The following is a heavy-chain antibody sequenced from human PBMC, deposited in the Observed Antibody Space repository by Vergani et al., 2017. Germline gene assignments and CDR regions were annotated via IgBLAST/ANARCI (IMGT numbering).Heavy chain of an antibody. D-gene: IGHD3-10*01. J-gene: IGHJ5*02. V-gene: IGHV4-59*01. CDR2: MYHSGST. CDR3: GRVADFYGLGSRLLDL. Sequence: QLHLQESGPGLVKPSETLSLTCSVSGGSMSGYYWSWIRQPPGKELEWIGYMYHSGSTNYNPSLETRVTRSGDTSKNQFSLKLNSVTAADTAVYYCGRVADFYGLGSRLLDLWGQGILVTVSS. CDR1: GGSMSGYY.